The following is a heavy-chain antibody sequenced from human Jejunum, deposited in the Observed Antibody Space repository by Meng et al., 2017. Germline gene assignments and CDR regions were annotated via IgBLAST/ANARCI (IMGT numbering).Heavy chain of an antibody. J-gene: IGHJ4*02. D-gene: IGHD2-15*01. CDR3: AKYSRGFDS. Sequence: QVQLQESGPALVKPSGTLSLTGAVAGDSISGSNWWSWVRQPPGKGLEWXGEIYHSGITYYNPSLKSRVTISVDKSKNQFSLRLSFVTAADTAVYYCAKYSRGFDSWGQGTLVTVSS. CDR2: IYHSGIT. V-gene: IGHV4-4*02. CDR1: GDSISGSNW.